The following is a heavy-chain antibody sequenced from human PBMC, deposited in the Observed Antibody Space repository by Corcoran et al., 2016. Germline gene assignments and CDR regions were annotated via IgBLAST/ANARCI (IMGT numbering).Heavy chain of an antibody. J-gene: IGHJ3*02. D-gene: IGHD3-22*01. V-gene: IGHV1-18*01. CDR2: ISAYNGNT. Sequence: QVQLVQSGAEVKKPGASVKVSCKASGYTFTSYGISWVRQAPAQGLEWMGWISAYNGNTNYAQKLQGRVTMTTDTSTSTAYMELRSPRSDDKAVYYCPINAYYYGSSGRRHAFDICSQRTMITVSS. CDR3: PINAYYYGSSGRRHAFDI. CDR1: GYTFTSYG.